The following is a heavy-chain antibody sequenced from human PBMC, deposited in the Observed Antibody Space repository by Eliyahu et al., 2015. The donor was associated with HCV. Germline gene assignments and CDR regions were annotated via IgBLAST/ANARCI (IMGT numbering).Heavy chain of an antibody. J-gene: IGHJ1*01. D-gene: IGHD2-21*01. V-gene: IGHV3-9*01. Sequence: EVQLVESGGGLVQPGXSLRLSCAAXGFTFXDYAMHWVRQAPGKGLEWVSGISWNSGSIGYADSMKGRFTISRDNAKNSLYLQMNSLRAEDTALYYCAKGCGGDCYEAEYFQHWGQGTLVTVSS. CDR1: GFTFXDYA. CDR2: ISWNSGSI. CDR3: AKGCGGDCYEAEYFQH.